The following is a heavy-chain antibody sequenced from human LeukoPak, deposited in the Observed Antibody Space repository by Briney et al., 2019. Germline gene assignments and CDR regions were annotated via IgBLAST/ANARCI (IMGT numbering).Heavy chain of an antibody. V-gene: IGHV4-4*07. CDR3: ARSGPFGAGPYYYYGMDV. J-gene: IGHJ6*02. Sequence: PSETLSLTCTVSGGSISSYYWSWIRQPAGKGLEWIGRIYTSGSTNYNPSLESRVTMSVDTSKNQFSLKLSSVTAADTAVYYCARSGPFGAGPYYYYGMDVWGQGTTVTVSS. D-gene: IGHD3/OR15-3a*01. CDR2: IYTSGST. CDR1: GGSISSYY.